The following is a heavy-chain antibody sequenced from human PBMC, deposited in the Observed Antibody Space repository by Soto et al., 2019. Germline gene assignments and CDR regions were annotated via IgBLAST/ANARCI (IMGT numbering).Heavy chain of an antibody. J-gene: IGHJ4*02. D-gene: IGHD3-16*02. CDR3: ARIPYDHVWGTDRYSPNFDY. V-gene: IGHV3-23*01. Sequence: EVQLLESGGGLVQPGGSLRLSCTAPGFNFSIYALSWVRQGPGKGLEWVSGISGSGDSKHYSDSLMGRFTISRDNSKNTLYVQMNSLRAEDTAVYYCARIPYDHVWGTDRYSPNFDYWGQGTLVTFFS. CDR2: ISGSGDSK. CDR1: GFNFSIYA.